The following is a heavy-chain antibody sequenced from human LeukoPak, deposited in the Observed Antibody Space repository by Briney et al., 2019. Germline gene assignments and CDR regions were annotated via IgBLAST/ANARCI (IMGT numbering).Heavy chain of an antibody. CDR2: INHSGSA. Sequence: SETLSLTCAVYGGSFSGYYWSWIRQPPGKGLEWIGEINHSGSANYNPSLKSRVTISVDTSKNQFSLKLSSVTAADTAVYYCARDPYYYDSSGYYYYYGMDVWGQGTTVTVSS. V-gene: IGHV4-34*01. J-gene: IGHJ6*02. CDR3: ARDPYYYDSSGYYYYYGMDV. CDR1: GGSFSGYY. D-gene: IGHD3-22*01.